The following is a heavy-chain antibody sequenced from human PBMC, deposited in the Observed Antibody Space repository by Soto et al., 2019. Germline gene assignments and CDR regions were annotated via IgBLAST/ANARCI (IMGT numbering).Heavy chain of an antibody. D-gene: IGHD3-9*01. V-gene: IGHV3-15*02. CDR3: TTWRTFLTGHFR. CDR1: GFTFSYSW. Sequence: EVPLVESGGALVKPGGSLTLSCAASGFTFSYSWMNWVRQVPGKGLEWVGRIKSNADGATTDYSAPVKGRFSISRDDSKTTLFLHMTSLKTEDTGVYYCTTWRTFLTGHFRWGPGTLVTVSS. J-gene: IGHJ1*01. CDR2: IKSNADGATT.